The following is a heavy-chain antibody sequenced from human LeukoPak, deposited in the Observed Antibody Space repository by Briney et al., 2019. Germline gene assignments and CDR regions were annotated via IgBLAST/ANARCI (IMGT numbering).Heavy chain of an antibody. D-gene: IGHD3-3*01. J-gene: IGHJ5*02. CDR1: GYTFTSYG. CDR2: ISAYNGNT. V-gene: IGHV1-18*01. Sequence: ASVKVSCKASGYTFTSYGISWVRPAPGQGLEWMGWISAYNGNTNYAQKLQGRVTMTTDTSTSTAYMELRSLRSDDTAVYYCARVTSHDFWSGPRTGWFDPWGQGTLVTVSS. CDR3: ARVTSHDFWSGPRTGWFDP.